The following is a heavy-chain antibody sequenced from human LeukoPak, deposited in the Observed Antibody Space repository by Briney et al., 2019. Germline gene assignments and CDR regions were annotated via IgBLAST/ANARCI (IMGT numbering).Heavy chain of an antibody. Sequence: PSETLSLTCTVSGYSISSGYYWGWIRQPPGKGLEWIGSIYHSGSTYYNPSLKSRVTISVDTSKNQFSLKLSSVTAADTAVYYCARWISLRLGELSFDYFDYWGQGTLVTVSS. J-gene: IGHJ4*02. CDR3: ARWISLRLGELSFDYFDY. CDR2: IYHSGST. V-gene: IGHV4-38-2*02. CDR1: GYSISSGYY. D-gene: IGHD3-16*02.